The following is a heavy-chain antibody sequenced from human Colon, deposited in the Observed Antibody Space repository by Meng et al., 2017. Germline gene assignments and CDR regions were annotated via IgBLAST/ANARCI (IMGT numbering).Heavy chain of an antibody. D-gene: IGHD2-2*01. CDR3: ASGRKYCSSTSCYGQFDY. Sequence: QVPPQEEGPGLVKPSGTLSLTRPVSGGTIRSSNWWSWVRQPPGKGLEWIGEIYHSGSTNYNPSLKSRVTISVDKSKNQFSLKLSSVTAADTAVYYCASGRKYCSSTSCYGQFDYWGQGTLVTVSS. CDR2: IYHSGST. V-gene: IGHV4-4*02. CDR1: GGTIRSSNW. J-gene: IGHJ4*02.